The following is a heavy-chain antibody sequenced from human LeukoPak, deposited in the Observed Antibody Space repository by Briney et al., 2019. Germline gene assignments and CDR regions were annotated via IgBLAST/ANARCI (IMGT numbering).Heavy chain of an antibody. Sequence: PGGSLRLSCAASGFTFSSYSMNWVRQAPGKGLEWVSYISSSSSTIYYADSVKGRFTISRDNAKNSLYLQMNSLRAEDTAVYYCARVGDAGAIDYWGQGTLVTVSS. J-gene: IGHJ4*02. CDR3: ARVGDAGAIDY. V-gene: IGHV3-48*04. CDR1: GFTFSSYS. D-gene: IGHD2-21*01. CDR2: ISSSSSTI.